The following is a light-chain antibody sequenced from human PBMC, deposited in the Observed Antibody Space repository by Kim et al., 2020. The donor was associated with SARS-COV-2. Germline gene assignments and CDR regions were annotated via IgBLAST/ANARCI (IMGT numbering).Light chain of an antibody. CDR2: KDS. CDR3: QSADSSGTYYV. CDR1: ALPKQY. V-gene: IGLV3-25*03. Sequence: PGQTARITCPGDALPKQYAYWYQQKPGQAPVLVIYKDSERPSGIPERFSGSSSGTTVTLTISGVQAEDEADYYCQSADSSGTYYVFGTGTKVTVL. J-gene: IGLJ1*01.